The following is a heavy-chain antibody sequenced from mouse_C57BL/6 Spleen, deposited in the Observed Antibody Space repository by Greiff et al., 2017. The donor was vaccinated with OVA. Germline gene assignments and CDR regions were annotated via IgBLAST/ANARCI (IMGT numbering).Heavy chain of an antibody. CDR3: AGKQYYGSTFYAMDY. V-gene: IGHV1-82*01. J-gene: IGHJ4*01. CDR1: GYAFSSSW. CDR2: IYPGDGDT. D-gene: IGHD1-1*01. Sequence: QVQLKQSGPELVKPGASVKISCKASGYAFSSSWMNWVKQRPGKGLEWIGRIYPGDGDTNYNGKFKGKATLTADTSSSTAYMQLSSLTSEDSAVYLCAGKQYYGSTFYAMDYWGQGTSVTVSS.